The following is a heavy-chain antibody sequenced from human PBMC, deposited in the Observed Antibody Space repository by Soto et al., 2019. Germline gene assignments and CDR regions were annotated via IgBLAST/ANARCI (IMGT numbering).Heavy chain of an antibody. Sequence: GGSLRLSCAASGFTFRSFTMNWVRQAPGKGLEWVSTISSNSAYIYYTDALRGRFTISRDNAKNSLHLQMNSLRAEDPAVYYCTRDASRDSSARGWFDPWGPGTLVTVSS. CDR3: TRDASRDSSARGWFDP. CDR1: GFTFRSFT. V-gene: IGHV3-21*01. D-gene: IGHD6-13*01. CDR2: ISSNSAYI. J-gene: IGHJ5*02.